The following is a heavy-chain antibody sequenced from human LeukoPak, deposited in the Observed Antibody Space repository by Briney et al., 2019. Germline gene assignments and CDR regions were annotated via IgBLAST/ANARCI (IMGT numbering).Heavy chain of an antibody. CDR2: IKSKTDGGTT. V-gene: IGHV3-15*01. J-gene: IGHJ6*03. D-gene: IGHD3-10*01. Sequence: GGSLRLSCAASGFTFSNAWMSWVRQAPGKGLEWVGRIKSKTDGGTTDYAAPVKGRFTISRDDSKNTLYLQMNSLKTEDTAVYYCTTDPRFGELLLHGWDYYYMDVWGKGTTVTVSS. CDR3: TTDPRFGELLLHGWDYYYMDV. CDR1: GFTFSNAW.